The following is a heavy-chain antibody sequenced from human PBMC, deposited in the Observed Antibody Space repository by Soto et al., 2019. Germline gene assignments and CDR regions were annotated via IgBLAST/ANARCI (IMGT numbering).Heavy chain of an antibody. V-gene: IGHV1-18*01. CDR3: VMVDNYVTPTPQDV. CDR2: ISPYTGNT. J-gene: IGHJ6*02. D-gene: IGHD3-16*01. CDR1: GYIFVNYG. Sequence: QVQRVQSGDEVKKPGASVKVSCKASGYIFVNYGIAWVRQAPGQGLEWMGWISPYTGNTHSASKVQGRLTMTTDTSRRTAYMDLGSLTSDDTAVYYCVMVDNYVTPTPQDVWGQGTTVTVSS.